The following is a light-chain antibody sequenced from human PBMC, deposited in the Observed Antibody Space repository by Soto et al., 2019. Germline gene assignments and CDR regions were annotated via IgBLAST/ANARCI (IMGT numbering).Light chain of an antibody. CDR2: DNN. CDR1: SSNIGNKY. J-gene: IGLJ2*01. V-gene: IGLV1-51*01. CDR3: CSYAGSDTMI. Sequence: QSVLTQPPSVSAAPGQKVTISCSGSSSNIGNKYVSWYQQFPGTAPQLLIYDNNKRPSGIPDRFSGSKSGTSATLAITGLQPGDEADYYCCSYAGSDTMIFGGGTKLTVL.